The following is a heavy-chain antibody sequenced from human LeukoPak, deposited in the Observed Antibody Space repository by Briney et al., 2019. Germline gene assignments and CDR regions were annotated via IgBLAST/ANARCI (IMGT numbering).Heavy chain of an antibody. J-gene: IGHJ4*02. CDR3: ANPHSRSQLPMLY. D-gene: IGHD6-13*01. V-gene: IGHV3-23*01. Sequence: GGSLRLSCAASGFTFSSYAMSWVRQAPGKGLEWVSAISGSGGSTYYAYSEKGGFTISEDNSKNTLYLQRTSLRAEHSAHYHVANPHSRSQLPMLYWGQETLVTVST. CDR2: ISGSGGST. CDR1: GFTFSSYA.